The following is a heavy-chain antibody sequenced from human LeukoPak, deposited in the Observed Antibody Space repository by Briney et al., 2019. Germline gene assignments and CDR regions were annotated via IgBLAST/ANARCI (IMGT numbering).Heavy chain of an antibody. Sequence: GGSVKVSCKVSGYTLTELSMHWVRQAPGKGREWMGGFYPEEGETIYAQKFQGRVTMTEDTSTDTAYTELSSLRSEDTAVYYCATLTLSGDYSNYLFDYWGQGTLVTVSS. CDR1: GYTLTELS. J-gene: IGHJ4*02. CDR3: ATLTLSGDYSNYLFDY. CDR2: FYPEEGET. V-gene: IGHV1-24*01. D-gene: IGHD4-11*01.